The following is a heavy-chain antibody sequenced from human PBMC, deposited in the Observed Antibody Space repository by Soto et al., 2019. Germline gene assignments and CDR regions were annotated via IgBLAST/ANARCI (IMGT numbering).Heavy chain of an antibody. Sequence: QITLKESGPALVSPTQTLTLTCTFSGFSLSSPAVGVGWIRQAPGQAPEWLALMYWNDDNHYSPPLRNRLTLAKDTSRNQVVLTMTNVDPADTATYCCAHGSGWLFDQWGQGTLVTVTS. CDR1: GFSLSSPAVG. CDR2: MYWNDDN. CDR3: AHGSGWLFDQ. V-gene: IGHV2-5*01. D-gene: IGHD3-22*01. J-gene: IGHJ4*02.